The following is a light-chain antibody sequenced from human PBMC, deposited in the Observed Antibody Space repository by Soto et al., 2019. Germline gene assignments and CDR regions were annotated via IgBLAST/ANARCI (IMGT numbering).Light chain of an antibody. CDR1: SSDVGGYNY. J-gene: IGLJ1*01. CDR2: DVS. CDR3: SSYTSSSTLNV. Sequence: HSVLTQPASVSGSPGQSITISCTGTSSDVGGYNYVSWYQQHPGKAPKLMIYDVSNRPSGVSNRFSGSKSGNTASLTISGLQAGDEADYYCSSYTSSSTLNVFGTGTKVTVL. V-gene: IGLV2-14*01.